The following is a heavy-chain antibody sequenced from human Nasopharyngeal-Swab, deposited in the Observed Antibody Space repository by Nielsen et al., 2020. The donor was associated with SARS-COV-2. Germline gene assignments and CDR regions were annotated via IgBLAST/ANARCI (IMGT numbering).Heavy chain of an antibody. J-gene: IGHJ4*02. CDR2: IGTGGDT. D-gene: IGHD1-26*01. CDR1: GFTFSDYD. V-gene: IGHV3-13*01. Sequence: GESLKISCAASGFTFSDYDMHWVRQATGKGLEWVSAIGTGGDTYYPGSVKGRFTISRDSAESTLYLQMNSLRAEDTAIYYCSKDQGGSGSYYWGDHWGQGTLVTVSS. CDR3: SKDQGGSGSYYWGDH.